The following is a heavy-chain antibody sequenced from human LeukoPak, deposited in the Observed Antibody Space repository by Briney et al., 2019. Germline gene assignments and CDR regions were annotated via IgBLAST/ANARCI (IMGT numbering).Heavy chain of an antibody. Sequence: SQTLSLTCAISGDSVSSNNAAWNWIRQSPSRGLEWLGRTFYRSQWYNDYAVSVKSRITIKSDTSKNQFSLQLKSVTPEDTAVYYCARDNGSSSWYYFDYWGQGTLVTVSS. D-gene: IGHD6-13*01. V-gene: IGHV6-1*01. CDR2: TFYRSQWYN. CDR3: ARDNGSSSWYYFDY. J-gene: IGHJ4*02. CDR1: GDSVSSNNAA.